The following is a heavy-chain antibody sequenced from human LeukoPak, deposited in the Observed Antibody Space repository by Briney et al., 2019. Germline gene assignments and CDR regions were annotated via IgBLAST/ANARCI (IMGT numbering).Heavy chain of an antibody. Sequence: PGGSLRLSCAASGFTFSSNWMHWVRQAPGKGLVWVTRISSDGSSTSYADSVKGRFTISRDNAKNTPYLQMSSLRAEDTAMYYCARISLSGWANDYWGQGTLVTVSS. CDR1: GFTFSSNW. J-gene: IGHJ4*02. CDR2: ISSDGSST. CDR3: ARISLSGWANDY. D-gene: IGHD6-19*01. V-gene: IGHV3-74*01.